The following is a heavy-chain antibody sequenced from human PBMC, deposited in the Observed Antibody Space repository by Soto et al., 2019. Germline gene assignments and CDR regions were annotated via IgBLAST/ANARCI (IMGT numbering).Heavy chain of an antibody. Sequence: SETLSLTCTVSGGSISSSSYYWGWIRQPPGKGLEWIGSIYYSGSTYYNPSLKSRVTISVDTSKNQFSLKLSSVTAADTAVYYCARDPLGSHDYWGQGTLVTVSS. CDR1: GGSISSSSYY. CDR2: IYYSGST. V-gene: IGHV4-39*01. D-gene: IGHD7-27*01. CDR3: ARDPLGSHDY. J-gene: IGHJ4*02.